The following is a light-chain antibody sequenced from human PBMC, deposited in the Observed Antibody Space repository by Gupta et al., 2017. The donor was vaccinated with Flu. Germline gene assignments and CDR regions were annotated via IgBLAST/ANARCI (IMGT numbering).Light chain of an antibody. V-gene: IGLV2-8*01. Sequence: QSALTQPPSASGSPGPSVTISCTGTSSDVGGYNYVSWYQQHPGKAPKLMIYEVSKRPSGVPDRFAGSKAVKTASLTVSGLQAEDEADDYCSSYAGSNNYVVFGGGTKLTVL. CDR2: EVS. CDR3: SSYAGSNNYVV. J-gene: IGLJ2*01. CDR1: SSDVGGYNY.